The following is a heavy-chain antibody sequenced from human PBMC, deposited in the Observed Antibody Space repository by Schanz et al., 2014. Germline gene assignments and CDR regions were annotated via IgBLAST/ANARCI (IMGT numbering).Heavy chain of an antibody. CDR1: GFTLSNYA. J-gene: IGHJ5*02. D-gene: IGHD3-9*01. CDR2: LSEGGGGT. CDR3: AKAADWPVTRFDP. V-gene: IGHV3-23*01. Sequence: EVQLMESGGGLVKPGGSLRLSCAASGFTLSNYAMSWVRQAPGKGLEWVSALSEGGGGTHYADSVRGRFTISSDSSKNTLYLQMSSLRADDTAVYYCAKAADWPVTRFDPWGQGTLVTGSS.